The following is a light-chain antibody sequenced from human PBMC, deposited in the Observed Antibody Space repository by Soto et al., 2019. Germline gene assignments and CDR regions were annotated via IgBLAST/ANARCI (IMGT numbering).Light chain of an antibody. Sequence: QSVLTQPRSVSGSPGQSVTISCSGTSSDVGGYEYVSWYQQHPGKAPTLIIYHVAQRPSGVPDRFSASKSGTTASLTISGLQAEDEADYYCSSYTTTSTLVFGGGTKVTVL. CDR3: SSYTTTSTLV. CDR1: SSDVGGYEY. J-gene: IGLJ3*02. CDR2: HVA. V-gene: IGLV2-11*01.